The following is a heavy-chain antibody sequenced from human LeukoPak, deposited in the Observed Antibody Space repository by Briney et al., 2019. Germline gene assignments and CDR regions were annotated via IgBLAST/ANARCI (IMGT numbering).Heavy chain of an antibody. CDR1: GFAFNTYS. J-gene: IGHJ4*02. V-gene: IGHV3-21*01. CDR3: ARDRIAVAGTIAPGY. D-gene: IGHD6-19*01. Sequence: GGSLRLSYAASGFAFNTYSMNWVRQAPGKGLEWVSFIFSSSTYIYYTDSVKGRFTISRDNAKNSLYLQMNSLRAEDTAVYYCARDRIAVAGTIAPGYWGQGTLVTVSS. CDR2: IFSSSTYI.